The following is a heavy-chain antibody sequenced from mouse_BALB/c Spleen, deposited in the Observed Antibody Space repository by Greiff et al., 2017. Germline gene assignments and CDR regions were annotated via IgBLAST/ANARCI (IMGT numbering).Heavy chain of an antibody. CDR3: ARHLSMDY. Sequence: EVQVVESGGGLVQPGGSLKLSCAASGFTFSSYTMSWVRQTPEKRLEWVAYISNGGGSTYYPDTVKGRFTISRDNAKNTLYLQMSSLKSEDTAMYYCARHLSMDYWGQGTSVTVSS. J-gene: IGHJ4*01. CDR2: ISNGGGST. V-gene: IGHV5-12-2*01. CDR1: GFTFSSYT.